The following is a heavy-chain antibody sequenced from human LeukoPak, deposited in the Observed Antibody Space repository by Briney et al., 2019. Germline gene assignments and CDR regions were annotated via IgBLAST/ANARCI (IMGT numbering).Heavy chain of an antibody. Sequence: PSETLSLTCAVSGYSISSGYYWGWIRQPPGKGLEWIGSIYHSGSTYYNPSLKSRVTISVDTSKNQFPLKLSSVTAADTAVYYCASLTGYYYYYMDVWGKGTTVTVSS. J-gene: IGHJ6*03. V-gene: IGHV4-38-2*01. CDR2: IYHSGST. CDR3: ASLTGYYYYYMDV. CDR1: GYSISSGYY. D-gene: IGHD4/OR15-4a*01.